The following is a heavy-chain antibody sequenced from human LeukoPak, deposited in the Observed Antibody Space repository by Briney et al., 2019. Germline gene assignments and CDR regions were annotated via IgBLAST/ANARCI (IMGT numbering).Heavy chain of an antibody. D-gene: IGHD3-10*01. J-gene: IGHJ4*02. CDR1: GFTFNTYS. V-gene: IGHV3-21*01. CDR2: IRSSSSYI. CDR3: ARVYYYASGSYYNYFDY. Sequence: PGGSLRLSCAASGFTFNTYSMNWVRQAPGKGLEWVSSIRSSSSYIYYADSVKGRLTISRDNAKNSLYLQMNSLRGEDTAVYYCARVYYYASGSYYNYFDYWGQGTLVTVSS.